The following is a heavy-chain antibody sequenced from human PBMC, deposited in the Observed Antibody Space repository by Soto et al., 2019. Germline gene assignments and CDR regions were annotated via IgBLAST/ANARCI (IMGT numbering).Heavy chain of an antibody. D-gene: IGHD3-9*01. V-gene: IGHV4-34*01. CDR3: ASPRDILTGPFDY. CDR1: GGSFSGYY. J-gene: IGHJ4*02. CDR2: INHSGGT. Sequence: LSLTCAVYGGSFSGYYWSWIRQPPGKGLEWIGEINHSGGTNYNPSLKSRVTISVDTSKNQFSLKLSSVTAADTAVYYCASPRDILTGPFDYWGQGTLVTVSS.